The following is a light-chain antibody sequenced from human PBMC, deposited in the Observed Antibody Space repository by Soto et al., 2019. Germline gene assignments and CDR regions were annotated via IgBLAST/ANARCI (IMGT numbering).Light chain of an antibody. J-gene: IGLJ2*01. CDR3: GTWDLKLSTVV. Sequence: QSVLTQPPSVSAAPGQKVTISCSGSSSNVGNNLVSWYQQLPGTAPKLLIYDNNQRPSGIPDRFSASKSGTSATLCITGLQTGDEADYYCGTWDLKLSTVVFGGGTQLTVL. CDR2: DNN. V-gene: IGLV1-51*01. CDR1: SSNVGNNL.